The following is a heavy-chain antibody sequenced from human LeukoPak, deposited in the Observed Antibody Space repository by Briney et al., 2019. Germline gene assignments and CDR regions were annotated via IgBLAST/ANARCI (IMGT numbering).Heavy chain of an antibody. Sequence: SETLSLTCTVSGGSISSYYWSWIRQPPGKGLEWIGYIYYSGSTNYNPSLTRRVTISVDTSKNQFSLKLSSVTATDTAVYYCARADKYYDLLTGFYGPLGAFDIWGQGTMVTVSS. V-gene: IGHV4-59*01. CDR2: IYYSGST. J-gene: IGHJ3*02. D-gene: IGHD3-9*01. CDR1: GGSISSYY. CDR3: ARADKYYDLLTGFYGPLGAFDI.